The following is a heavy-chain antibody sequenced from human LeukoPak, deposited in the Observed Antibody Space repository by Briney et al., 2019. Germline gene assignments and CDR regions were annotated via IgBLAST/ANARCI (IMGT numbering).Heavy chain of an antibody. CDR2: INPSGGST. J-gene: IGHJ4*02. V-gene: IGHV1-46*01. Sequence: ASVKVLCRASGYTFTSDYMHWVRQALGQGLEWMGIINPSGGSTSYAQKFQGRVTMTRDTYTSTVYMELSSLRSEDTAVYYCARQLWLHPFDYWGQGTLVTVSS. CDR3: ARQLWLHPFDY. D-gene: IGHD5-18*01. CDR1: GYTFTSDY.